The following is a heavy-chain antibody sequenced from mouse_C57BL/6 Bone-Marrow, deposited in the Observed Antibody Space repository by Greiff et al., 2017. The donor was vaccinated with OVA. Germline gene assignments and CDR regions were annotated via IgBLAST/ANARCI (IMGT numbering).Heavy chain of an antibody. CDR2: ISSGGSYT. V-gene: IGHV5-6*01. CDR1: GFTFSSYG. Sequence: EVKVVESGGDLVKPGGSLKLSCAASGFTFSSYGMSWVRQTPDKRLEWVATISSGGSYTYYPDSVKGRFTISRDNAKNTLYLQMSRLKSEDTAMYYCARGWEFAYWGQGTLVTVSA. CDR3: ARGWEFAY. J-gene: IGHJ3*01. D-gene: IGHD1-1*02.